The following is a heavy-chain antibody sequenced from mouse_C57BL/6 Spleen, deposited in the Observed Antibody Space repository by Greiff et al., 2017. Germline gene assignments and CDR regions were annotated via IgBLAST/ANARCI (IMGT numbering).Heavy chain of an antibody. CDR1: GFTFSSYA. J-gene: IGHJ4*01. CDR3: ARSLDSSGPYYAMDY. V-gene: IGHV5-4*03. Sequence: EVKLMESGGGLVKPGGSLKLSCAASGFTFSSYAMSWVRQTPEKRLEWVATISDGGSYTYYPDNVKGRFTISRDNAKNNLYLQMSHLKSEDTAMYYCARSLDSSGPYYAMDYWGQGTSVTVSS. CDR2: ISDGGSYT. D-gene: IGHD3-2*02.